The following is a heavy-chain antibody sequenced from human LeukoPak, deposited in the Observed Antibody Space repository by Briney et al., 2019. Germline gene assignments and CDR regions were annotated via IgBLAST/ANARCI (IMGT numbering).Heavy chain of an antibody. J-gene: IGHJ4*02. CDR3: ARRRQLWLPFDY. CDR2: IYTSGST. V-gene: IGHV4-61*08. D-gene: IGHD5-18*01. Sequence: SETLSLTCTVTGGSTTSGGYYWSWIRQPPGKGLEWIGYIYTSGSTNYNPSLKSRVTISVDTSKNQFSLKLSSVTAADTAVYYCARRRQLWLPFDYWGQGTLVTVSS. CDR1: GGSTTSGGYY.